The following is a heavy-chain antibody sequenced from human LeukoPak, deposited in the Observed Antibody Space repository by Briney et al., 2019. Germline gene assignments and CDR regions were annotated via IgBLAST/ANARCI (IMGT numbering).Heavy chain of an antibody. CDR1: GFTFSSYW. J-gene: IGHJ5*02. V-gene: IGHV3-21*01. CDR2: ISSSSSYI. Sequence: PGGSLRLSCAASGFTFSSYWMNWARQAPGKGLEWVSSISSSSSYIYYADSVKGRFTISRDNAKNSLYLQMNSLRAEDTAVYYCARDRLFQFDPWGQGTLVTVSS. CDR3: ARDRLFQFDP.